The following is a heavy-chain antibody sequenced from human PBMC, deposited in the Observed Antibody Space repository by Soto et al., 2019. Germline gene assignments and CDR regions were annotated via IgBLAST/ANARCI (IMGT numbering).Heavy chain of an antibody. CDR3: TRAAWFPYLSFY. V-gene: IGHV3-48*03. Sequence: GSLRLCCAASVLTGSRFALHWVRQAPGKGLEWMSYISSSGSTAYYASSVEGRFTISRDNANNSVYLQMDSLRAEDTALYYCTRAAWFPYLSFYWGQGALVTVSS. CDR2: ISSSGSTA. D-gene: IGHD3-10*01. J-gene: IGHJ4*02. CDR1: VLTGSRFA.